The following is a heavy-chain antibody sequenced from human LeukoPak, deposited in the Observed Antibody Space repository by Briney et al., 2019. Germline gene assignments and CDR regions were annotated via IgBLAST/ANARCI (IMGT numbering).Heavy chain of an antibody. CDR3: ARQDRNYGRGWQYYHMDV. D-gene: IGHD4-11*01. Sequence: GGSLRLSCAASGFTFSDYYMSWVRQAPGKGLEWVSYISGSGNSIYYADSVKGRSTSSRDNAKNSLYLQMNSLRAEDTAVYYCARQDRNYGRGWQYYHMDVWGKGTTVTVSS. CDR1: GFTFSDYY. CDR2: ISGSGNSI. V-gene: IGHV3-11*04. J-gene: IGHJ6*03.